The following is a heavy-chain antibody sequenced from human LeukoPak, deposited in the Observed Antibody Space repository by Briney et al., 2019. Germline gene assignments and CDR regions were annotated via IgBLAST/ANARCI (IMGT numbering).Heavy chain of an antibody. D-gene: IGHD2-2*01. J-gene: IGHJ6*02. CDR1: GGSFSGYY. Sequence: SETLSLTCAVYGGSFSGYYWSWIRQPPGKGLEWIGEINHSGSTNYNPSLKSRVTISVDTSKNQFSLKLSSVTAADMAVYYCARAYCSSTRSVRYYYYGMDVWGQGTTVTVSS. CDR3: ARAYCSSTRSVRYYYYGMDV. V-gene: IGHV4-34*01. CDR2: INHSGST.